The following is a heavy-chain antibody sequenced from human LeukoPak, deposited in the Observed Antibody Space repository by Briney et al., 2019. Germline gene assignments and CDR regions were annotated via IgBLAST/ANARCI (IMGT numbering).Heavy chain of an antibody. CDR1: GFTFSSYG. D-gene: IGHD3-3*01. Sequence: GGSLRLSCAASGFTFSSYGMHWVRQAPGKGLEGVAFIRYDGSNKYYADSVKGRFTISRDNSKNTLYLQMNSLRAEDTAVYYCAKDQFAMDYDFWSGYSASDYWGQGTLVTVSS. CDR3: AKDQFAMDYDFWSGYSASDY. J-gene: IGHJ4*02. CDR2: IRYDGSNK. V-gene: IGHV3-30*02.